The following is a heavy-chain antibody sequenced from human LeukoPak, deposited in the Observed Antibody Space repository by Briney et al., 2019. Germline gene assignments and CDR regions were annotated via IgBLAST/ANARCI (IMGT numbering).Heavy chain of an antibody. CDR1: GFSLSTSGVG. CDR3: AHRQDPTYFDY. V-gene: IGHV2-5*01. Sequence: SGPTLVNPTQTLTLTCTFSGFSLSTSGVGVGWIRQPPGKALGWLALIYWNDDKGYSPSLKSRLTITKDTSKNQVVLTMTNMDPVDTATYYCAHRQDPTYFDYWGQGTLVTVSS. CDR2: IYWNDDK. J-gene: IGHJ4*02.